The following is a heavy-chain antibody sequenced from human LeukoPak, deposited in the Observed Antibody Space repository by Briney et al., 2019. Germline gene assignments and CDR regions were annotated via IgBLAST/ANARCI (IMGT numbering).Heavy chain of an antibody. CDR1: GFTFDDYA. Sequence: GGSLRLSCAASGFTFDDYAMHWVRQAPGKGLEWVSGISWNSGSIGYADSVKGRFTITRDNSKNTLYLQMNSLRAEDTAVYYCAKGLGYCSSTSCYGDSFAFDIWGQGTMVTVSS. D-gene: IGHD2-2*01. J-gene: IGHJ3*02. V-gene: IGHV3-9*01. CDR2: ISWNSGSI. CDR3: AKGLGYCSSTSCYGDSFAFDI.